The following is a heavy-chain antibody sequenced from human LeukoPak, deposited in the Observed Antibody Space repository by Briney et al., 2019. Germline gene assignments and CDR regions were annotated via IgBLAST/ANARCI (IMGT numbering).Heavy chain of an antibody. Sequence: GGSLRLSCAASGFTFSSYWMHWVRQAPGKGLVWVSRINTDGSSTSYADSVKGRFTISRDNAKNALYLRMNSLRAEDTAVYYCARGSEWSSGVSDYWGQGTLVTVSS. J-gene: IGHJ4*02. V-gene: IGHV3-74*01. CDR2: INTDGSST. D-gene: IGHD3-3*01. CDR3: ARGSEWSSGVSDY. CDR1: GFTFSSYW.